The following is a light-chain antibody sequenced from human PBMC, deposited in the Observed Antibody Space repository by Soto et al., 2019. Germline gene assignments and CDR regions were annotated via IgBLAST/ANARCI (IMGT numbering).Light chain of an antibody. CDR1: SSDVGGYNY. Sequence: QSALTQPRSVSGSPGQSVTISCTGTSSDVGGYNYVSWYQHHPGKAPKLIIYHVSKRPSGVPDRFSGSKSGNTASLTISGLQAEDEADYYCCSYAGSDTFMVFGGGTKLTVL. V-gene: IGLV2-11*01. J-gene: IGLJ2*01. CDR3: CSYAGSDTFMV. CDR2: HVS.